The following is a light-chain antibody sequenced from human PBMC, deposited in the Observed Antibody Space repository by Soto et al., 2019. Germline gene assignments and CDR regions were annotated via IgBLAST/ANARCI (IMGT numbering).Light chain of an antibody. Sequence: DIQMTQSPSTLSASVGDRVTITCRASQSVSSWLAWYQQKPGKAPKLLIYKASSLESGVPSRFSGSGSGTQFTLTISSLQPADFATYYCQQYNDYSATFGGGTKVEIK. CDR1: QSVSSW. J-gene: IGKJ4*01. V-gene: IGKV1-5*03. CDR2: KAS. CDR3: QQYNDYSAT.